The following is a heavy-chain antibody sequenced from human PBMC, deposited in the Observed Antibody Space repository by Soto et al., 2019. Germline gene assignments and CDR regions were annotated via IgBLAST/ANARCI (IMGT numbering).Heavy chain of an antibody. CDR1: GGSFSSHY. CDR2: VFDTGSI. CDR3: TRQYGYDYCMDV. V-gene: IGHV4-59*08. Sequence: QVELQESGPGLVKPSETLSLTCKVSGGSFSSHYWSWIRQPPGEGMEWIGYVFDTGSINYNPSLKSRVLISVDSSKNQFSPKLRSETAADTAGYYCTRQYGYDYCMDVWGKGTTVTVSS. J-gene: IGHJ6*03. D-gene: IGHD2-8*01.